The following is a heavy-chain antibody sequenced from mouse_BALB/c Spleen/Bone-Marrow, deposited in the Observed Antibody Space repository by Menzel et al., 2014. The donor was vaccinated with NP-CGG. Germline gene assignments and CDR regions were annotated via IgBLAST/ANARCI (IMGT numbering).Heavy chain of an antibody. V-gene: IGHV2-5-1*01. Sequence: VQLQQSGPSLVQPSQSLSITCTVSGFSLTSYGVHWVRQSPGKGLEWLGVIWRGGSADYNAVFMSRLSITKDNSKSQVFFKMNSLQADDTAIYYCAKMGLRSWFAYWGQGTLVTVSA. J-gene: IGHJ3*01. D-gene: IGHD2-2*01. CDR1: GFSLTSYG. CDR2: IWRGGSA. CDR3: AKMGLRSWFAY.